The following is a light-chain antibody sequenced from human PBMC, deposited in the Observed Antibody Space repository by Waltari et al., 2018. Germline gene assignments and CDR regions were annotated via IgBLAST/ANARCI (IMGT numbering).Light chain of an antibody. J-gene: IGKJ3*01. Sequence: DIQMTQSPSSLSASVGDSVTITCRASQGITNFLAWYQQKPGKVPTLLIYAASTLPSGVPSRFSGGGSGTDFTLTINTLQPEDVATYYCQKYDSAPFTFGPGTKVNI. V-gene: IGKV1-27*01. CDR1: QGITNF. CDR3: QKYDSAPFT. CDR2: AAS.